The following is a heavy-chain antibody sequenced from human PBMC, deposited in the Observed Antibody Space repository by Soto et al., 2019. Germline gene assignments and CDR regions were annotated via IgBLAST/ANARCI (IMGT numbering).Heavy chain of an antibody. J-gene: IGHJ5*02. CDR1: GGTFSSYA. CDR2: IIPIFGTA. CDR3: ARGVEPVDTAMVTVIDWFDP. V-gene: IGHV1-69*01. Sequence: QVQLVQSGAEVKKPGSSVKVSCKASGGTFSSYAISWVRQAPGQGLEWMGGIIPIFGTANYAQKFQGRVTITADESTSTAYMELSSLRSEDTAVHYCARGVEPVDTAMVTVIDWFDPWGQGTLVTVSS. D-gene: IGHD5-18*01.